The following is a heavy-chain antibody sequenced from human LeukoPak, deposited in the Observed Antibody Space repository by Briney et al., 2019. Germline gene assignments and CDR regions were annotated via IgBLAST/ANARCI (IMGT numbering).Heavy chain of an antibody. Sequence: ASETLSLTCTVSGGSISSSSYYWGWIRQPPGKGLEWIGSIYYSGSTNYNPSLKSRVTISVDTSKNQFSLKLSSVTAADTAVYFCARGVTMDVWGKGTTVTVSS. D-gene: IGHD4-11*01. V-gene: IGHV4-39*07. CDR2: IYYSGST. CDR3: ARGVTMDV. CDR1: GGSISSSSYY. J-gene: IGHJ6*03.